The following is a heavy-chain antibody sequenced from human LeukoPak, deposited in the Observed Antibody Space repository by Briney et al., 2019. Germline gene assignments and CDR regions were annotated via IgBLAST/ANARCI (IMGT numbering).Heavy chain of an antibody. J-gene: IGHJ5*02. Sequence: SETLSLTCTVSGGSISSSSYYWGWIRQPPGKGLEWIGSIYYSGSTYYNPSLKSRVTISVDTSKNQFSLKLSSVAAADTAVYNCARMEGYGYGYPGSWGQGTLVTVSS. D-gene: IGHD5-18*01. CDR3: ARMEGYGYGYPGS. CDR2: IYYSGST. CDR1: GGSISSSSYY. V-gene: IGHV4-39*01.